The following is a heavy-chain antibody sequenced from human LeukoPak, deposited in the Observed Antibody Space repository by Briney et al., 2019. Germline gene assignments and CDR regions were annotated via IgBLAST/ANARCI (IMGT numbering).Heavy chain of an antibody. CDR1: GGSISSYY. CDR2: IYTSGST. V-gene: IGHV4-4*09. CDR3: ARHGIAARPTEYFQH. D-gene: IGHD6-6*01. Sequence: SETLSLTCTVSGGSISSYYWSWIRQPPGKGLEWIGCIYTSGSTNYNPSLKSRVTISVDTSKNQFSLKLSSVTAADTAVYYCARHGIAARPTEYFQHWGQGTLVTVSS. J-gene: IGHJ1*01.